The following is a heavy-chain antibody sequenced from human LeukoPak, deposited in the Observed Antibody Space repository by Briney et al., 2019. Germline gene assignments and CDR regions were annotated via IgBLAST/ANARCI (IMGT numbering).Heavy chain of an antibody. CDR1: GGTFSSYA. V-gene: IGHV1-69*04. D-gene: IGHD3-22*01. Sequence: GASVKVSCKASGGTFSSYAISWVRQAPGQGLEWMGRIIPILGIANYAQKFQGRVTSTADKSTRPAYMELSSLRSEDTAVYYCAREREIGFRGPYYYDSSGYYYDYWGQGTLVTVSS. CDR3: AREREIGFRGPYYYDSSGYYYDY. J-gene: IGHJ4*02. CDR2: IIPILGIA.